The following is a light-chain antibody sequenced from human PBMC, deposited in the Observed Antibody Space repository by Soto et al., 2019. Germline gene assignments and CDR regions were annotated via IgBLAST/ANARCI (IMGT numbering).Light chain of an antibody. Sequence: IVMSPSPSTLSLSTRERAHLSFRASQSVGTKLAWYQQTPGQAPRLLIYAASIRATGIPDRFSGSGSGTDFALTISRLEPEDFAIYYCQQSHNSFTFAQGTRLEI. CDR3: QQSHNSFT. CDR2: AAS. CDR1: QSVGTK. V-gene: IGKV3D-15*01. J-gene: IGKJ5*01.